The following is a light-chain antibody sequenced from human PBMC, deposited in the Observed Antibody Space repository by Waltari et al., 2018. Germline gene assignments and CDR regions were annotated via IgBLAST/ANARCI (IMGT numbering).Light chain of an antibody. Sequence: QSALTQPPSASGSPGPSVTIPCTGTSSDVGGYKYVSWYKQLPGKTPILIIYEASERPSGVPDRFAGSKSGNTASLTVSGLQAEDEADYYCSSYAGSSNFVFGTGTKVTVL. V-gene: IGLV2-8*01. CDR1: SSDVGGYKY. J-gene: IGLJ1*01. CDR3: SSYAGSSNFV. CDR2: EAS.